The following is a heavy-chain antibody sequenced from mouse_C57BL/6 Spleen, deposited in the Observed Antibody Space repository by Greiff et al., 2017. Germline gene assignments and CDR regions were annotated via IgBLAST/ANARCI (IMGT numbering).Heavy chain of an antibody. Sequence: EVKLMESGGGLVKPGGSLKLSCAASGFTFSDYGMHWVRQAPEKGLEWVAYISSGSSTIYYADTVKGRFTISRDNAKNTLFLQMTSLRSEDTAMYYCAREIYYGSFYAMDYWGQGTSVTVSS. CDR1: GFTFSDYG. V-gene: IGHV5-17*01. J-gene: IGHJ4*01. D-gene: IGHD1-1*01. CDR2: ISSGSSTI. CDR3: AREIYYGSFYAMDY.